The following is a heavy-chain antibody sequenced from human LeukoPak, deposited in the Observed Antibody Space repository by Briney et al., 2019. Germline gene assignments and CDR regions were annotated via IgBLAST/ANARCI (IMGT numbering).Heavy chain of an antibody. Sequence: PSETLSLTCAVYGGSFSGYYWSWIRQPPGKGLEWIGEINHSGSTNYNPSLKSRVTISVDTSKNQFSLKLSSVTAADTAVYYCARAGYGSSSPPFDYWGQGTLVTVAS. CDR1: GGSFSGYY. J-gene: IGHJ4*02. V-gene: IGHV4-34*01. CDR3: ARAGYGSSSPPFDY. CDR2: INHSGST. D-gene: IGHD6-6*01.